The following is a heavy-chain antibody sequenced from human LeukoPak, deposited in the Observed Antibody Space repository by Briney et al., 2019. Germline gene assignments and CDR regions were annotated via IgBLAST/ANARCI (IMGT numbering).Heavy chain of an antibody. CDR3: ARDRGVVVPFDS. CDR1: GGSIGSGDYY. V-gene: IGHV4-30-4*08. Sequence: SQTLSLTCTVSGGSIGSGDYYWNWIRQPPGKGLEWIGYIYDSGSTYYNPSLKSRVTISVDTSKNQFHLKLSSVTASDTAVYYCARDRGVVVPFDSWGLGALVTVSS. J-gene: IGHJ4*02. CDR2: IYDSGST. D-gene: IGHD2-2*01.